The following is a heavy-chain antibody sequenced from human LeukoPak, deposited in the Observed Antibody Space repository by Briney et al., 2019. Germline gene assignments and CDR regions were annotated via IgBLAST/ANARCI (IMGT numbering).Heavy chain of an antibody. D-gene: IGHD3-22*01. CDR3: ARARHYYNYTGYYLY. CDR1: GFTFSDYY. Sequence: PGGSLRLSCAASGFTFSDYYMTWIRQAPGKGLEWVSYISSTGSTIYYADSVKGRFTISRDNAKNSLYLQMNSLRAEDTAVYYCARARHYYNYTGYYLYWGQGTLVTVSS. V-gene: IGHV3-11*01. J-gene: IGHJ4*02. CDR2: ISSTGSTI.